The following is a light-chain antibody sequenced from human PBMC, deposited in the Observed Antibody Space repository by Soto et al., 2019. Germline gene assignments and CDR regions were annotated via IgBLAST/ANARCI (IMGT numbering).Light chain of an antibody. CDR3: QQLTSYPL. J-gene: IGKJ4*01. V-gene: IGKV1-9*01. CDR1: QGISSY. CDR2: PAS. Sequence: DIQLTQSPSFLSASVGDRVTITCRASQGISSYLAWYQQKPGKAPKLLISPASTLQSGVPSRFSGSGSGTEFTLTISSLQPEDFATYYCQQLTSYPLFGGGTKVEIK.